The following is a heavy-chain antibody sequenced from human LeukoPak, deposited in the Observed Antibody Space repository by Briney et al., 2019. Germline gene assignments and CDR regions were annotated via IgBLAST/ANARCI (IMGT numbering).Heavy chain of an antibody. D-gene: IGHD6-13*01. CDR3: ARVDYSSSWYYFDY. CDR1: GFTFSKYN. J-gene: IGHJ4*02. CDR2: ITSSSSNI. V-gene: IGHV3-21*01. Sequence: PGGSLRLSCAASGFTFSKYNMNWVRQAPGEGLEWVSSITSSSSNIYYADSVKGRFTISRDNAKNSLYLQMNSLRAEDTAVYYCARVDYSSSWYYFDYWGQGALVTVSS.